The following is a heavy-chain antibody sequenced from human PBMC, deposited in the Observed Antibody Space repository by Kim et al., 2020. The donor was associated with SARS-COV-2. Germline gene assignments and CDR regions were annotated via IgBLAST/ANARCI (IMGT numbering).Heavy chain of an antibody. Sequence: ASVKVSCKASGYTFTSYAIHWVRQAPGQRLEWMGWINAGNGNTKYSQRFQGRVTITRDTSASTVYMELSSLRSEDTAAYYCARGGPWFDPWGQGTLVTVSS. CDR1: GYTFTSYA. V-gene: IGHV1-3*01. CDR2: INAGNGNT. CDR3: ARGGPWFDP. J-gene: IGHJ5*02.